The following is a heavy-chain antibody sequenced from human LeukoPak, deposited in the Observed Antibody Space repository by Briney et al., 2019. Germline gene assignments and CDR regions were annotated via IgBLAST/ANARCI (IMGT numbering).Heavy chain of an antibody. CDR3: ARGLQRYYDILTGYNWFDP. D-gene: IGHD3-9*01. CDR1: GYTFTSYD. V-gene: IGHV1-8*01. Sequence: ASVKVSCKASGYTFTSYDINWVRQATGQGLEWMGWMNPNSGNTGYAQKFQGRVTMTRNTSISTAYMELSSLRSEDTAVYYCARGLQRYYDILTGYNWFDPWGQGTLVTVSS. CDR2: MNPNSGNT. J-gene: IGHJ5*02.